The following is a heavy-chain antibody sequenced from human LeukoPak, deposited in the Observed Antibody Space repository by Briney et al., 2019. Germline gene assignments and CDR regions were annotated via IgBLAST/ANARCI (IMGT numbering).Heavy chain of an antibody. Sequence: ASVKVSCKASGYTFTSYGIIWVRQAPGQGLEWVGWISAYNGNTNYAQKLQGRGTMTTDKSTSTAYMELRSLRSEDTAVYYCASRTYTYDSSGYYRRNYYFDYWGQGTLVTVSS. CDR3: ASRTYTYDSSGYYRRNYYFDY. V-gene: IGHV1-18*01. CDR1: GYTFTSYG. J-gene: IGHJ4*02. CDR2: ISAYNGNT. D-gene: IGHD3-22*01.